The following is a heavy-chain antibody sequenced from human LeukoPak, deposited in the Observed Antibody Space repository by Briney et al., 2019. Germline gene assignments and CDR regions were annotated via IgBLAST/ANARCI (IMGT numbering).Heavy chain of an antibody. CDR1: GFTVSSNY. V-gene: IGHV3-66*01. J-gene: IGHJ4*02. D-gene: IGHD3-10*01. Sequence: GGSLRLSCAASGFTVSSNYMSWVRQAPGKGLEWVSVIYSGGSTYYADSVKGRFTISRDNSKNTLYLQMNSLRAEDTAVYYCASSITMLRGVLEYWGQGTLVTVSS. CDR3: ASSITMLRGVLEY. CDR2: IYSGGST.